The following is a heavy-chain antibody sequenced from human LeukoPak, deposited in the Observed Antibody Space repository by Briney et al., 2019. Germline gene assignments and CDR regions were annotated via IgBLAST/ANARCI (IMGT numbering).Heavy chain of an antibody. J-gene: IGHJ4*02. V-gene: IGHV3-7*01. CDR1: GFTFSNYW. D-gene: IGHD6-19*01. Sequence: GGSLRLSCAASGFTFSNYWMNWVRQAPGKGMEWVAIIEKDGSEILYVDSVKGRFTISRDNAKNSLYLQMNSLRAEDTAVYYCAAGAGWLVDWWGQGTLVTVSS. CDR3: AAGAGWLVDW. CDR2: IEKDGSEI.